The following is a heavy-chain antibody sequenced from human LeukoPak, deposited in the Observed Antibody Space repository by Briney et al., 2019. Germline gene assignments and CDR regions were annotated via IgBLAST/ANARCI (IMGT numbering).Heavy chain of an antibody. J-gene: IGHJ4*02. Sequence: SETLSLTCTVSGGSISTGGYYWTWIRQHPGKGLEWIGYIYNSGTTYYNPSLESRVTISVDTSKNQFSLKLSSVTAADTAVYYCARPRSGSYHSPFDYWGQGTLVTVSS. CDR2: IYNSGTT. V-gene: IGHV4-31*03. CDR3: ARPRSGSYHSPFDY. D-gene: IGHD1-26*01. CDR1: GGSISTGGYY.